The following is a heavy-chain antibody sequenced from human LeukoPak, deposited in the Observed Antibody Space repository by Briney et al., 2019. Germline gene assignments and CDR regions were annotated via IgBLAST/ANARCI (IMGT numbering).Heavy chain of an antibody. V-gene: IGHV3-21*01. Sequence: PGGSLRLSCAASGFTFSSYSMNWVRQAPGKGLEWVSSISSSSSYIYYADSVKGRFTISRDNAKNSLYLQMNSLRAEDTAVYYCARDSGGRGHFDFWGQGTLVTVSS. CDR1: GFTFSSYS. J-gene: IGHJ4*02. D-gene: IGHD3-16*01. CDR2: ISSSSSYI. CDR3: ARDSGGRGHFDF.